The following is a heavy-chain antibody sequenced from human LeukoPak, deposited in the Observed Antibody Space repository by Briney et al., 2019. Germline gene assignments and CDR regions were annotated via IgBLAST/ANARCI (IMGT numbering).Heavy chain of an antibody. CDR1: GFNFGDYA. V-gene: IGHV3-49*03. CDR3: TRDQTPYY. J-gene: IGHJ4*02. Sequence: GGSLRLSCTTSGFNFGDYAMSWFRQAPEKGLEGVGFITNKAFGGTAEYAASVKGRFTISRDDSKGIAYLQMNSLKTEDTAVYYCTRDQTPYYWGQGTLVTVSS. CDR2: ITNKAFGGTA.